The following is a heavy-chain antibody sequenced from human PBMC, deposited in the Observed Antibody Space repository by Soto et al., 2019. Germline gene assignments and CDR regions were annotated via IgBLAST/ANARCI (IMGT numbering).Heavy chain of an antibody. CDR2: IYYSGST. D-gene: IGHD5-12*01. Sequence: SETLSLTCTVSGGSISSYYWSWIRQPPGKGLEWIGYIYYSGSTNYNPSLKSRVTISVDTSKNQFSLKLSSVTAADTAVYYCARSNSGPTGLSPFDYWGQGTLVTVS. CDR1: GGSISSYY. CDR3: ARSNSGPTGLSPFDY. J-gene: IGHJ4*02. V-gene: IGHV4-59*08.